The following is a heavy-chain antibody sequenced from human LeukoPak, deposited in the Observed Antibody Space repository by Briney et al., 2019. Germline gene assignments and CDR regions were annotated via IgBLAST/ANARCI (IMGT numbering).Heavy chain of an antibody. Sequence: PGGSLRLSCAASGFSFSSYDMHWVRQAPGKGLEWVAAISCDGSKKYYVDSVKGRFTISRENAKNTLYLQMNSLRPEDTAMCYCAKALTPCGSGSYSPGWGQGTLVTVSS. CDR3: AKALTPCGSGSYSPG. J-gene: IGHJ4*02. D-gene: IGHD3-10*01. CDR1: GFSFSSYD. CDR2: ISCDGSKK. V-gene: IGHV3-30*18.